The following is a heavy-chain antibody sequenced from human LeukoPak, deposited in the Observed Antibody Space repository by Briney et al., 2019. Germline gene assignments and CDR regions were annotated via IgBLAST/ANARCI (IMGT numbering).Heavy chain of an antibody. CDR2: ISPDGDTT. Sequence: PGGSLRLSCAVSGFIIRSYPMHWVRQAPGKGLEYVSVISPDGDTTYYTSSVKGRFTISRDNSKNTLFLQMGSLRSEDTAVYYCARGLIFRGRIAARPNYYYYMDVWGKGTTVTVSS. D-gene: IGHD6-6*01. CDR1: GFIIRSYP. J-gene: IGHJ6*03. V-gene: IGHV3-64*01. CDR3: ARGLIFRGRIAARPNYYYYMDV.